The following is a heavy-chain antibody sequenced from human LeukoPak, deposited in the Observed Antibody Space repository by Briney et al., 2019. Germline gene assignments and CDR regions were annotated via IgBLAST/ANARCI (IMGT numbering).Heavy chain of an antibody. J-gene: IGHJ4*02. CDR2: IGNKDNKYTT. D-gene: IGHD1-26*01. CDR1: GFTFSDHY. CDR3: ARIGNYLDY. V-gene: IGHV3-72*01. Sequence: PGVSLRLSCAASGFTFSDHYMDWVRQAPGKGLEWLGRIGNKDNKYTTEYAASVKGRFTISRDDSKKSLYLQMNSLKTEDTALYYCARIGNYLDYWGQGTLVTVSS.